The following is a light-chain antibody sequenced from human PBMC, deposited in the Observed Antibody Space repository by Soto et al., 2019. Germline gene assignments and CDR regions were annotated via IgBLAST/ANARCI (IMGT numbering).Light chain of an antibody. Sequence: QSALTQPASVSGSRGHSITISCTGTSSDVGGYNYVSWYQQHPGKAPKLMIYEVSNRPSGVSNRFSGSKSGNTASLTISGLQAEDEADYYCISYTNSNTLYVFGTGTKLTVL. CDR1: SSDVGGYNY. CDR3: ISYTNSNTLYV. CDR2: EVS. J-gene: IGLJ1*01. V-gene: IGLV2-14*01.